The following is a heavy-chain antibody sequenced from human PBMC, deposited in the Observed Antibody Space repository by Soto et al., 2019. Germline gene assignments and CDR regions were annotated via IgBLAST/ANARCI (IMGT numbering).Heavy chain of an antibody. V-gene: IGHV3-23*01. CDR1: GFPFSSCV. CDR2: ISGGGSNT. D-gene: IGHD4-4*01. J-gene: IGHJ4*02. CDR3: AKDSNKYSSSLRGRYFDY. Sequence: LRLSCAASGFPFSSCVMSWVRQAPGKGLEWVSGISGGGSNTFYADYVKGRFTISRDNSKNTLLLQMNSLGAEDTAVYYCAKDSNKYSSSLRGRYFDYWGQGIGVTVSS.